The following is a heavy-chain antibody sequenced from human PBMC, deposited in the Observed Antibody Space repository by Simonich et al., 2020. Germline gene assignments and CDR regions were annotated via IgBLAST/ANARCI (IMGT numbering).Heavy chain of an antibody. CDR1: GFTFSSYA. CDR2: ISGSVGST. V-gene: IGHV3-23*01. CDR3: AKDLGERITMIVVVIDAFDI. Sequence: GGGLVQPGGSLRLSCAASGFTFSSYAMSWVRPAPGKGLEWVSAISGSVGSTYYADSVKGRFTISRDNSKKTLYLQMNSLRAEDTAVYYCAKDLGERITMIVVVIDAFDIWGQGTMVPVSS. D-gene: IGHD3-22*01. J-gene: IGHJ3*02.